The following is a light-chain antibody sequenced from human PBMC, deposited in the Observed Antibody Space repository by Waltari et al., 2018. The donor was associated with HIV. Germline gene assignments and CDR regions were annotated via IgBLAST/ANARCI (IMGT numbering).Light chain of an antibody. CDR3: CSYAGSSAVV. Sequence: QSALTQPASVSGSPGQSITIPCTGTSSDVGEYNLVSWYQQHPGKVPKVMIYEVSKRPSGVSNRFSGSKSGNRASLTISGLQAEDEADYYCCSYAGSSAVVFGGGTKLTVL. V-gene: IGLV2-23*02. CDR2: EVS. J-gene: IGLJ2*01. CDR1: SSDVGEYNL.